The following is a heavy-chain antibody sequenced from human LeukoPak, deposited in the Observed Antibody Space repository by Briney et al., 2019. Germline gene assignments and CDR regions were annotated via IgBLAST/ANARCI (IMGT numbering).Heavy chain of an antibody. CDR2: IDYSGGSS. CDR1: GFTLSSYE. J-gene: IGHJ4*02. V-gene: IGHV3-23*01. D-gene: IGHD6-19*01. CDR3: AKDGQWLVKSFDY. Sequence: PGGSLRLSCTVSGFTLSSYEMSWIRQAPGKGLEWVSSIDYSGGSSYYADSVKGRFTISRDDSKNTLYLQLNSLRAEDTAVYYCAKDGQWLVKSFDYWGQGTLVTVSS.